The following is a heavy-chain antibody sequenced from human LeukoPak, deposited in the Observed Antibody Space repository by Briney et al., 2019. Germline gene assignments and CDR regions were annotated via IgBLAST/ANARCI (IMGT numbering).Heavy chain of an antibody. Sequence: PGGSLRLSCAASGFTVSSIYMSWVRQAPGKGLEWVSIIYSGGSTSYADSVKGRFTVSRDNSKNTLYLQMNSLRAEDTAVYYCATYGGSLPEGFDIWGQGTMVTVSS. D-gene: IGHD6-13*01. V-gene: IGHV3-53*01. CDR1: GFTVSSIY. J-gene: IGHJ3*02. CDR3: ATYGGSLPEGFDI. CDR2: IYSGGST.